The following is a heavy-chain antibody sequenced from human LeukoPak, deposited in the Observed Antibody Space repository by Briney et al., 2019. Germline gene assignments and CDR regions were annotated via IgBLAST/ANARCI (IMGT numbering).Heavy chain of an antibody. Sequence: GGSLRLSCVASEFTFSDYWMHWVRQVPGKGLVWVSSINGAGSSIFYADSVKGRFTISRDNTKNTLYLQMNGLRAEDTGIYYRARDPQDNTPLDYWGQGTLVTVSS. V-gene: IGHV3-74*01. CDR3: ARDPQDNTPLDY. J-gene: IGHJ4*02. CDR2: INGAGSSI. D-gene: IGHD2-2*02. CDR1: EFTFSDYW.